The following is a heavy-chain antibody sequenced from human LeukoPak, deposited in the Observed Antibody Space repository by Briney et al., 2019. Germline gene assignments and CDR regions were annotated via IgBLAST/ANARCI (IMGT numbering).Heavy chain of an antibody. CDR2: MNPNSGNT. V-gene: IGHV1-8*01. CDR3: ARGNSWLQNYYYYGMDV. CDR1: GYTFTSYD. Sequence: ASVKVSCKASGYTFTSYDINWVRQATGQGLEWMGWMNPNSGNTGYAQKFQGRVTMTRNTSISTAYMELSSLRSEDTAVYYCARGNSWLQNYYYYGMDVWGQGTTVTVSS. D-gene: IGHD5-24*01. J-gene: IGHJ6*02.